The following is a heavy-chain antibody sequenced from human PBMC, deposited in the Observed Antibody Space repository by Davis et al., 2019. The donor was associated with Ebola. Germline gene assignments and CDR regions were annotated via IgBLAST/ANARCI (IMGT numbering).Heavy chain of an antibody. CDR2: IKQDGSEK. CDR3: ASALLWFRD. J-gene: IGHJ4*02. D-gene: IGHD3-10*01. Sequence: SCKASGYTFTSYGVSWVRQAPGKGLEWVANIKQDGSEKYYVDSVKGRFTISRDNAKNSLYLQMNSLRAEDTAVYYCASALLWFRDWGQGTLVTVSS. CDR1: GYTFTSYG. V-gene: IGHV3-7*01.